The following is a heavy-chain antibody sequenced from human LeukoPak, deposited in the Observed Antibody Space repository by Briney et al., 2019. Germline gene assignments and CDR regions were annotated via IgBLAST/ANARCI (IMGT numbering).Heavy chain of an antibody. CDR2: ISAYNGNT. CDR1: GYTFTSYG. D-gene: IGHD5-24*01. J-gene: IGHJ4*02. Sequence: ASVKVSCTASGYTFTSYGISWVRQAPGQGLEWMGWISAYNGNTNYAQKLQGRVTMTTDTSTSTAYMELRSLRSDDTAVYYCARDWLQEMATISGGGYWGQGTLVTVSS. CDR3: ARDWLQEMATISGGGY. V-gene: IGHV1-18*01.